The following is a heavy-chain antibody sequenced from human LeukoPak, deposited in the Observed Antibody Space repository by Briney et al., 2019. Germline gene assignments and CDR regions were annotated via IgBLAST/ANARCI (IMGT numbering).Heavy chain of an antibody. V-gene: IGHV4-59*01. CDR2: IYNSGST. D-gene: IGHD6-13*01. Sequence: PSETLSLTCTVSGDSFSYFYWSWIRHPPGKGLEWIGYIYNSGSTNYNPSLKSRVTISLDTSKNQFSLKLSSVTAADTAVYYCARGVVAAAGRTFDFWGQGTLVTVSS. CDR3: ARGVVAAAGRTFDF. CDR1: GDSFSYFY. J-gene: IGHJ4*02.